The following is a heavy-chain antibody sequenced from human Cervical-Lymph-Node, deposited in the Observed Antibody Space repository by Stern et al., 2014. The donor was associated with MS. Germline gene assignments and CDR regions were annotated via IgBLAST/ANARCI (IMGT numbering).Heavy chain of an antibody. D-gene: IGHD1-26*01. V-gene: IGHV2-70*01. Sequence: LKESGPAVVKPTQTLTLTCTFSGFSLSSDGMCVTWIRQPPGKALEWLALIDWTTDKYYNTSLKTRLTISKDTPKNQVVLTMTNIDPRDTATYYCARMVGATGYYYDVDVWGQGTTVTVSS. CDR1: GFSLSSDGMC. CDR2: IDWTTDK. J-gene: IGHJ6*02. CDR3: ARMVGATGYYYDVDV.